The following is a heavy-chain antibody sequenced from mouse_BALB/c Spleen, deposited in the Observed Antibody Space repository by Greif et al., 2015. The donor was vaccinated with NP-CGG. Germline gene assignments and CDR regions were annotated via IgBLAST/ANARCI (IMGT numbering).Heavy chain of an antibody. J-gene: IGHJ2*01. D-gene: IGHD1-1*01. V-gene: IGHV1-7*01. Sequence: QVQLKDSGAELAKPGASVKMSCKASGYTFTSYWMHWVKQRPGQGLEWIGYINPSTGYTEYNQKFKDKATLTADKSSSTAYMQLSSLTSEDSAVYYCANYYGSSYYFDYWGQGTTLTVSS. CDR1: GYTFTSYW. CDR3: ANYYGSSYYFDY. CDR2: INPSTGYT.